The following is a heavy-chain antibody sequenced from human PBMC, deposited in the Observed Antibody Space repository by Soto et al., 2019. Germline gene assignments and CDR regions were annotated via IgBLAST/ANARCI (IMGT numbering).Heavy chain of an antibody. CDR2: IYYSGST. D-gene: IGHD2-2*01. V-gene: IGHV4-31*03. Sequence: SETLSLTCTVSGGSISSGGYYWSWIRQHPGKGLEWIGYIYYSGSTYYNPSLKSRVTISVDTSKNQFSLKLSSVTAADTAVYYCARDRSRGVVRGYYGMDVRGQGTTVTVSS. J-gene: IGHJ6*02. CDR1: GGSISSGGYY. CDR3: ARDRSRGVVRGYYGMDV.